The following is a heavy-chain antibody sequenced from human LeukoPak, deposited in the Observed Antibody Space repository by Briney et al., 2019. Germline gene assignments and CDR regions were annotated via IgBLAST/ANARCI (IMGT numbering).Heavy chain of an antibody. CDR3: AKGRGYSGYDEIDY. CDR2: ISWDGGST. Sequence: GGSLRLSCAASGSTFDDYAMHWVRQPPGKGLEWVSLISWDGGSTYYADSVKGRFTISRDNSKNSLYLQMNSLRAEDTALYYCAKGRGYSGYDEIDYWGQGTLVTVSS. J-gene: IGHJ4*02. CDR1: GSTFDDYA. D-gene: IGHD5-12*01. V-gene: IGHV3-43D*04.